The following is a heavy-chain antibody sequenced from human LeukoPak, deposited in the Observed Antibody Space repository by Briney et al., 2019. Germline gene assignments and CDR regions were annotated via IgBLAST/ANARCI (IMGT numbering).Heavy chain of an antibody. V-gene: IGHV3-20*04. D-gene: IGHD5-12*01. Sequence: AGGSLRLSCAASGFTFDDYGMSWVRQAPGKGLEWVSGINWNGGSTGYADSVKGRFTISRDNAKNSLYLQMNSLRAVDTAVYYCARGIRGGYQGDAFDIWGQGTMVTVSS. J-gene: IGHJ3*02. CDR3: ARGIRGGYQGDAFDI. CDR2: INWNGGST. CDR1: GFTFDDYG.